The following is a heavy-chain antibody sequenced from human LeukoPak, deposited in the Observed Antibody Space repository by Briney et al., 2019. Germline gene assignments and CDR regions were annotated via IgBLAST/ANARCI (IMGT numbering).Heavy chain of an antibody. CDR2: ISGSGGST. CDR1: GFIFRNYG. CDR3: AKPILRYFDWLWVDGQIGAFDI. Sequence: GGSLRLSCAASGFIFRNYGMFWVRQAPGKGLEWVSAISGSGGSTYYADSVKGRFTISRDNSKNTLYLQMNSLRAEDTAVYYCAKPILRYFDWLWVDGQIGAFDIWGQGTMVTVSS. D-gene: IGHD3-9*01. J-gene: IGHJ3*02. V-gene: IGHV3-23*01.